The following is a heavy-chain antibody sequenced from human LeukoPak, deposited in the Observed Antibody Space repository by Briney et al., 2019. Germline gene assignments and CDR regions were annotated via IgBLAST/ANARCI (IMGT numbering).Heavy chain of an antibody. D-gene: IGHD6-19*01. J-gene: IGHJ6*03. Sequence: PSETLSLTCTVPGGSISSSNWWSWVRQPPGKGLEWIGEIYHSGSTNYNPSLKSRVTISVDKSKNQFSLKLSSVTAADTAVYYCARGSRYSSGWAIQRNYYMDVWGKGTTVTVSS. CDR2: IYHSGST. CDR3: ARGSRYSSGWAIQRNYYMDV. CDR1: GGSISSSNW. V-gene: IGHV4-4*02.